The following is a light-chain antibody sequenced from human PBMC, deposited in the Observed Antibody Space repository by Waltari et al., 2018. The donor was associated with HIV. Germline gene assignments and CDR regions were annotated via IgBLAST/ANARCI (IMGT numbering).Light chain of an antibody. CDR3: QQYHTYPRT. J-gene: IGKJ1*01. CDR2: GAS. V-gene: IGKV3-15*01. Sequence: EIVMTQSAATLSVSPGESATLSCRASQSVSSNLAWYQQKPGQAPRLLIYGASTRATGIPARFSGSGSGTEFTLTISSLQSEDFAVYYCQQYHTYPRTFGQGTKVDIK. CDR1: QSVSSN.